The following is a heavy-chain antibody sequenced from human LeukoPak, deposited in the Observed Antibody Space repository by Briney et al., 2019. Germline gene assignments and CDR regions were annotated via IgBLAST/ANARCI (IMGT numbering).Heavy chain of an antibody. J-gene: IGHJ4*02. CDR2: ISSTTSYI. D-gene: IGHD5-18*01. V-gene: IGHV3-21*01. CDR1: GFTFSSYA. CDR3: AKTSMVMNFDY. Sequence: PGASLRLSSTTSGFTFSSYAMHWVRQAPGEGLECVSSISSTTSYIYYADSVKGRFTISRDNAKNSLYLQMNSLRAEDTAVYYCAKTSMVMNFDYWGQGSLVTVSS.